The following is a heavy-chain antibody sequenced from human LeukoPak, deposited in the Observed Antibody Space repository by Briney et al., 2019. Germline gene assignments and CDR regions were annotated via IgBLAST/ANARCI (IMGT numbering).Heavy chain of an antibody. CDR1: GYTFTGYY. J-gene: IGHJ4*02. V-gene: IGHV1-2*02. CDR2: INPNSGGT. D-gene: IGHD3-10*01. CDR3: ARADTMVRGVITLDYFDY. Sequence: ASVKVSCKASGYTFTGYYMHWVRQAPGQGLEWMGWINPNSGGTNYAQKFQGRVTMTRDTSISTAYMELSRLRSDDTAVYYCARADTMVRGVITLDYFDYWGQGTLVTVSS.